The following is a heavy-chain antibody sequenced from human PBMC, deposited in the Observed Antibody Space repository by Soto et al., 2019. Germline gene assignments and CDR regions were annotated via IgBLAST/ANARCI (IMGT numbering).Heavy chain of an antibody. CDR3: ARDLEYSGYGEDDAFDI. D-gene: IGHD5-12*01. CDR1: GFTFSSYS. CDR2: ISSSSSTI. Sequence: EVQLVESGGGLVQPGGSLRLSCAASGFTFSSYSMNWVRQAPGKGLEWVSYISSSSSTIYYADSVKGRFTISRDTDKNSLYLQMNSLRAEDTAVYYCARDLEYSGYGEDDAFDIWGQWTMVTVSS. V-gene: IGHV3-48*01. J-gene: IGHJ3*02.